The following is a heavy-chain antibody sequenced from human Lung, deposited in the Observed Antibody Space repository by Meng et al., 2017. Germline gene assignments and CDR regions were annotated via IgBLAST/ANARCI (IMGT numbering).Heavy chain of an antibody. CDR2: INHIGST. CDR1: GGSVSDDY. D-gene: IGHD4-11*01. V-gene: IGHV4-34*01. J-gene: IGHJ4*02. CDR3: ARGPTTMAHDFDY. Sequence: HVQLTTWGEVLWKPSETLSLTCSVSGGSVSDDYWSWIRQPPGKGLEWIGEINHIGSTNYNPSLESRATISVDTSQNNLSLKLSSVTAADSAVYYCARGPTTMAHDFDYWGQGTLVTVSS.